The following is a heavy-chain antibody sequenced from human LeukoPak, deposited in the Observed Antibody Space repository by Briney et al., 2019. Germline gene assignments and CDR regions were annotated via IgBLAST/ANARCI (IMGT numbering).Heavy chain of an antibody. CDR2: ISGSGGDT. J-gene: IGHJ4*02. V-gene: IGHV3-23*01. CDR1: GFTFSSFA. D-gene: IGHD3-10*01. CDR3: AKDSVTMVRGVTGPNYFDY. Sequence: GGSLRLSCAASGFTFSSFAMGWVRQAPGEGLEWVSAISGSGGDTYYADSVKGRFTISRDNSKNTLYLQMNSLRAEDTAVYYCAKDSVTMVRGVTGPNYFDYWGQGTLVTVSS.